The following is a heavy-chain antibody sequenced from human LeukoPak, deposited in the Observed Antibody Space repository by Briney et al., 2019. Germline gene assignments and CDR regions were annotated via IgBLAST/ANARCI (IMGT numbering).Heavy chain of an antibody. J-gene: IGHJ4*02. V-gene: IGHV4-39*01. Sequence: GSLRLSCAASGFTFSSYGMHWVRQAPGKGLEWIGSIYYSGSTYYNPALKSRGTRSVDTSNNQFSLKLSSVPAADPAVYYCARIPGIAAAAKYYFDYWGQGTLVTVSS. CDR2: IYYSGST. D-gene: IGHD6-13*01. CDR1: GFTFSSYG. CDR3: ARIPGIAAAAKYYFDY.